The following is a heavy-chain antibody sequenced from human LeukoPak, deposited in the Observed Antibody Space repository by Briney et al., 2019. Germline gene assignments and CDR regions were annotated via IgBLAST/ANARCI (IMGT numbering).Heavy chain of an antibody. V-gene: IGHV4-4*07. CDR1: GGSIGPYY. D-gene: IGHD1-1*01. Sequence: PSETLSLTCLLSGGSIGPYYWSWIRQAAGKGPEWIGRIYTTGTADYNPSLKGRVFLSVDTSMNQFSLKVTSVTAADTAVYYCAKGLKTTVGPYMGYHYYMDVWGKGTTVTVSS. CDR2: IYTTGTA. J-gene: IGHJ6*03. CDR3: AKGLKTTVGPYMGYHYYMDV.